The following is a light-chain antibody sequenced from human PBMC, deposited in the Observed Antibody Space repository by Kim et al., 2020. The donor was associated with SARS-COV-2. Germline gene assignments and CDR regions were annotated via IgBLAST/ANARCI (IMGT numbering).Light chain of an antibody. CDR1: QSISSW. CDR2: KAS. Sequence: LSASGGDRVTITCRASQSISSWLAWYQQKPGKAPKLLIYKASSLESGVPSRFIGSGSGTEFTLTISSLQPDDFATYYCQQSNSYSTFGQGTKLEI. CDR3: QQSNSYST. J-gene: IGKJ2*01. V-gene: IGKV1-5*03.